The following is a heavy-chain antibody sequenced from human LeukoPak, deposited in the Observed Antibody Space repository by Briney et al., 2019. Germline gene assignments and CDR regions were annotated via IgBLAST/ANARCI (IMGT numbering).Heavy chain of an antibody. V-gene: IGHV4-30-4*01. Sequence: PSQSLSLTCTVSGGSISSGDRYWSWIRQSPGNGLEWIGYIYSTGNTYYNPSLRSRVIISVDTSKNQFSLELNSVTAADTAVYYCARDSYSYGYGGFDYWGQGILVTVSS. CDR1: GGSISSGDRY. J-gene: IGHJ4*02. CDR2: IYSTGNT. CDR3: ARDSYSYGYGGFDY. D-gene: IGHD5-18*01.